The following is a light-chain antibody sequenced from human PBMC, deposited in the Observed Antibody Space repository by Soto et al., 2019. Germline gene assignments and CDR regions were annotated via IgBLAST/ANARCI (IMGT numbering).Light chain of an antibody. Sequence: EILMTQSPATLSVSPVETATLSCIASQSVSTKLAWYQQKPGQAPRLLINGASTRATGVPARFSGWGSGTEFTLIISRLEPEDFAVYHCQQYGSSPWTFGQGTKGDIK. CDR3: QQYGSSPWT. CDR2: GAS. J-gene: IGKJ1*01. CDR1: QSVSTK. V-gene: IGKV3-15*01.